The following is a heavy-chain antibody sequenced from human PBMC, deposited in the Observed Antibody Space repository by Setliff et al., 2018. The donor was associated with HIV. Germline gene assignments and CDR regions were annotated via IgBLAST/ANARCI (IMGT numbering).Heavy chain of an antibody. CDR1: GGSISAGVHY. V-gene: IGHV4-31*01. Sequence: SETLSLTCTVSGGSISAGVHYWSWIRQHQGKGLEWIGYIHYSGSTYYIPSRKSQVTISVDTSKNRLSLKLSSVTAADAAVYYCARAMSSSWYIDGFDIWGQGTVVTVSS. CDR2: IHYSGST. D-gene: IGHD6-13*01. J-gene: IGHJ3*02. CDR3: ARAMSSSWYIDGFDI.